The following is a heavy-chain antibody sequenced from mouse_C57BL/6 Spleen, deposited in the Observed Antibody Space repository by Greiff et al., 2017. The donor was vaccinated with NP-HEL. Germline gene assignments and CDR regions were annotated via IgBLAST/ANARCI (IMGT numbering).Heavy chain of an antibody. CDR3: ARSDGNYLLFAY. D-gene: IGHD2-1*01. CDR1: GYSFTGYY. V-gene: IGHV1-42*01. Sequence: EVQLQQSGPELVKPGASVKISCKASGYSFTGYYMNWVKQSPEKSLEWIGEINPSTGGTTYNQKFKAKATLTVDKSSSTAYMQLKSLTSEDSAVYYCARSDGNYLLFAYWGQGTLVTVSA. CDR2: INPSTGGT. J-gene: IGHJ3*01.